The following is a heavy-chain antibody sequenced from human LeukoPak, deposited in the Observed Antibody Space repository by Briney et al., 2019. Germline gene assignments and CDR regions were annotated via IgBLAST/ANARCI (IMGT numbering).Heavy chain of an antibody. D-gene: IGHD1-26*01. CDR2: IYYSGST. CDR3: ARDGGATEPDAFDI. V-gene: IGHV4-59*13. Sequence: SETLSLTCTVSGGSISSYYWSWIRQPPGRDREGFGYIYYSGSTNYNPSLKSRVTISVDTSKNQFSLKLSSVTAADTAVYYCARDGGATEPDAFDIWGQGTMVTVSS. CDR1: GGSISSYY. J-gene: IGHJ3*02.